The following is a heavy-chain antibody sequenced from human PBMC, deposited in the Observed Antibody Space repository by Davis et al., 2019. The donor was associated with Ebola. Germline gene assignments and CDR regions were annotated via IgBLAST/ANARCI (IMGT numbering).Heavy chain of an antibody. CDR3: ARANWFDP. V-gene: IGHV3-33*03. CDR1: GFTFSSYG. CDR2: IWYDGSNK. Sequence: PGGSLRLSCAASGFTFSSYGMHWVRQAPGKGLEWVAVIWYDGSNKYYADSVKGRFTISRDNAKNSLYLQMNSLRAEDTAVYYCARANWFDPWGQGTLVTVSS. J-gene: IGHJ5*02.